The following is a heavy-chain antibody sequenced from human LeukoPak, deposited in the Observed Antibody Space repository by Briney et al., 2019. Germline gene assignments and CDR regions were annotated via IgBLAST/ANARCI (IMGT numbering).Heavy chain of an antibody. CDR3: GRRGTAALGY. CDR1: GGSFSAYY. CDR2: INHSGNT. D-gene: IGHD2-2*01. Sequence: PSETLSLTCAVYGGSFSAYYWSWIRQPPGKGLEWIGEINHSGNTNYNPSLMNRVTISVDTSKNQFSLKLSSGTAADTTVYYCGRRGTAALGYWGEGRLVTVAS. J-gene: IGHJ4*02. V-gene: IGHV4-34*01.